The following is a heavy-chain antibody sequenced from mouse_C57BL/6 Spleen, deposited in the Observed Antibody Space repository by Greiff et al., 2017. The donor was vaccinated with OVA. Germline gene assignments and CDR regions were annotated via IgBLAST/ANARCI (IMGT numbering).Heavy chain of an antibody. Sequence: VQLKESGGGLVKPGGSLKLSCAASGFTFSSYAMSWVRQTPEKRLEWVATISDGGSYTYYPDNVKGRFTISRDNAKNNLYLQMSHLKSEDTAMYYCARAYGNSDYFDYWGQGTTLTVSS. D-gene: IGHD2-1*01. CDR1: GFTFSSYA. V-gene: IGHV5-4*01. J-gene: IGHJ2*01. CDR2: ISDGGSYT. CDR3: ARAYGNSDYFDY.